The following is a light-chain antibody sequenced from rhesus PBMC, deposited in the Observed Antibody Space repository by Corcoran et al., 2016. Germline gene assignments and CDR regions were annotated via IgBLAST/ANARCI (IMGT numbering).Light chain of an antibody. J-gene: IGKJ4*01. CDR2: RAS. Sequence: DIQMTQSPSSLSASVGDRVTITCRASQGISNWLAWYQQKPGKAPKLLTYRASNLETGVPSRFSGSGSVTGFTITISRLQPEDIATYYCQQHDNFPLTLGEGTKVEIK. CDR1: QGISNW. CDR3: QQHDNFPLT. V-gene: IGKV1-69*01.